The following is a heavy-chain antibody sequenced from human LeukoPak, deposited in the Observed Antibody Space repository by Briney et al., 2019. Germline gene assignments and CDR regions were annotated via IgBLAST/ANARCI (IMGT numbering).Heavy chain of an antibody. CDR1: GFTFSSYA. V-gene: IGHV3-30*07. D-gene: IGHD5-12*01. Sequence: GGSLRLSCAASGFTFSSYAMHWVRQAPGRGLEWVAVISYDGSNKYYADSVKGRFTISRDNSKNTLYLQMNSLRAEDTAVYYCAKRGAYSGYEPPDYWGQGTLVTVSS. J-gene: IGHJ4*02. CDR3: AKRGAYSGYEPPDY. CDR2: ISYDGSNK.